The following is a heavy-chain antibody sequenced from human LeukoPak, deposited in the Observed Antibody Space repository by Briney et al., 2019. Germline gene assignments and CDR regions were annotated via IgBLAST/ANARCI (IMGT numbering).Heavy chain of an antibody. Sequence: GRSLRLSCAASGFTFSDYAMHWVRQAPGKGLEWVAVISYDGGNKYYADSVKGRFTISRDNSKNTLYLQMNSLRAEDTAMYYCARDTGELYGDCFDYWGQGTLVTVSS. CDR2: ISYDGGNK. V-gene: IGHV3-30-3*01. CDR1: GFTFSDYA. CDR3: ARDTGELYGDCFDY. J-gene: IGHJ4*02. D-gene: IGHD4-17*01.